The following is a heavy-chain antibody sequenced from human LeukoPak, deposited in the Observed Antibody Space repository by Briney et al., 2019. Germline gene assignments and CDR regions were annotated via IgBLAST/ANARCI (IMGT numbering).Heavy chain of an antibody. CDR3: AKEGYSYGLYYFGY. V-gene: IGHV3-20*04. CDR2: INWNGGST. CDR1: GFTFDDYG. D-gene: IGHD5-18*01. Sequence: PGGSLRLSCAASGFTFDDYGMSWVRQAPGKGLEWVSGINWNGGSTGYADSVKGRFTISRDNAKNSLYLQMNSLRAEDTAVYYCAKEGYSYGLYYFGYWGQGTLVTVSS. J-gene: IGHJ4*02.